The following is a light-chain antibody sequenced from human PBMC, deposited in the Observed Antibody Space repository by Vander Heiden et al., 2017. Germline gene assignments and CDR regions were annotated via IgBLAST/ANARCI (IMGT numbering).Light chain of an antibody. CDR3: QQYGSSPGT. CDR2: GAS. CDR1: QSVSSSY. Sequence: IVLTQSPGTLSFSPGERATLSCRDSQSVSSSYLAWYQQKPGKAPRVLIYGASSRATGIPDRFSGSGSGTDFTLTISRLEPEDFAVYYCQQYGSSPGTFGQGTKVELK. V-gene: IGKV3-20*01. J-gene: IGKJ1*01.